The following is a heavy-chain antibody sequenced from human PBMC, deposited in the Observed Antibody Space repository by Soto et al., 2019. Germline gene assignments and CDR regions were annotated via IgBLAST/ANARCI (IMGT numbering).Heavy chain of an antibody. V-gene: IGHV3-48*01. Sequence: GGSLRLSCAASGFTFSSYSMNWVRQAPGKGLEWVSYISSSSSTIYYADSVKGRFTISRDNAKNSLYLQMNSLRAEDTAVYYCARANIVVVVAANDYWGQGTLVTVSS. D-gene: IGHD2-15*01. J-gene: IGHJ4*02. CDR1: GFTFSSYS. CDR2: ISSSSSTI. CDR3: ARANIVVVVAANDY.